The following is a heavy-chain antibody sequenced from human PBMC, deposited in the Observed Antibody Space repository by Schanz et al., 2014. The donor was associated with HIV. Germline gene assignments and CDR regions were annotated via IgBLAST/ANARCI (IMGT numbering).Heavy chain of an antibody. D-gene: IGHD2-15*01. J-gene: IGHJ4*02. V-gene: IGHV4-39*02. CDR3: ARASRGGLPYTGGWYYFDF. CDR1: GGSINSGSYY. Sequence: QLQLQESGPGLVKPSETLSLNVSGGSINSGSYYWGWIRHPPGKGLEWIGTIYYNGNTYYNPSLRRRLTMSVDTSRNNFSLSLPSVPAADTAIYYCARASRGGLPYTGGWYYFDFWGQGILVTVSS. CDR2: IYYNGNT.